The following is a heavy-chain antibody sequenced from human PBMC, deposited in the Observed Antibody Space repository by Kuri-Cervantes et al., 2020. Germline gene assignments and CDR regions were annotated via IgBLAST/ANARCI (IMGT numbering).Heavy chain of an antibody. CDR3: ARTRTYYFDY. CDR1: GGSISSYY. CDR2: IYYSGST. V-gene: IGHV4-59*01. Sequence: SETLSLTCTVSGGSISSYYWSWTRQPPGKGLEWIGYIYYSGSTNYNPSLKSRVTISVDTSKNQFSLKLSSVTAADTAVYYCARTRTYYFDYWGQGTLVTVSS. J-gene: IGHJ4*02. D-gene: IGHD1-7*01.